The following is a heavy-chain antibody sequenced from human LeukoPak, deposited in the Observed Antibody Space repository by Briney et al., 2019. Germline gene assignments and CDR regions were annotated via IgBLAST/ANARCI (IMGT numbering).Heavy chain of an antibody. V-gene: IGHV3-74*01. D-gene: IGHD6-13*01. Sequence: GGSLRLSCAASGFTFRNYWMHWVRQAPGKGLVWVSRISDDVRITNYADSVEGRFTISRDNSKNTLYLQMNSLRAEDTAVYYCAKAAAGIFRAFDIWGQGTMVTVSS. CDR2: ISDDVRIT. CDR3: AKAAAGIFRAFDI. CDR1: GFTFRNYW. J-gene: IGHJ3*02.